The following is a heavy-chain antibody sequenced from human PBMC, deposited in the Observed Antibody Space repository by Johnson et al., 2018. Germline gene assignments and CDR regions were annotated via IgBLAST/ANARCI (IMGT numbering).Heavy chain of an antibody. CDR1: GFAISSNY. Sequence: VQLVESGGGLVQPGDSLRLSCAASGFAISSNYMTWVRQAPGKGLVWVSVIYTGGRTYYADSVKGRFTISRDNSKNTVYLQMNSLRAEETAVYYCSRAGAMAGDDAFDIWGQGTMVTVSS. CDR3: SRAGAMAGDDAFDI. V-gene: IGHV3-66*02. CDR2: IYTGGRT. J-gene: IGHJ3*02. D-gene: IGHD6-19*01.